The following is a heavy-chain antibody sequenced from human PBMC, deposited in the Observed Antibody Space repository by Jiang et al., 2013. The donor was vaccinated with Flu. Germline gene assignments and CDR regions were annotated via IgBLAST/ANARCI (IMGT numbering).Heavy chain of an antibody. CDR1: GFTFSSYA. Sequence: QLLESGGGLVXPGGSLRLSCAASGFTFSSYAMSWVRQAPGKGLEWVSAISGSGGSTYYADSVKGRFTISRDNSKNTLYLQMNSLRAEDTAVYYCAKSVSPLGTSGRHFDYWGQGTLVTVSS. V-gene: IGHV3-23*01. D-gene: IGHD1-14*01. CDR2: ISGSGGST. J-gene: IGHJ4*02. CDR3: AKSVSPLGTSGRHFDY.